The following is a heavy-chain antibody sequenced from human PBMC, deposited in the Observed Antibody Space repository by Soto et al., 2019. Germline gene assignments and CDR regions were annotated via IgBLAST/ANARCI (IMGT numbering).Heavy chain of an antibody. D-gene: IGHD5-12*01. CDR1: GFTLTNYA. CDR2: ISASGDRT. V-gene: IGHV3-23*01. CDR3: EGSWT. J-gene: IGHJ3*01. Sequence: EVQLLVSGGGSVQPGGSLRLSCEVSGFTLTNYAMSWVRQAPGKGLEWVSQISASGDRTYYADSVMGRFTISKDSSKNTLFLQMNSLRGEDSAVYYCEGSWTWGQGTMVTVSS.